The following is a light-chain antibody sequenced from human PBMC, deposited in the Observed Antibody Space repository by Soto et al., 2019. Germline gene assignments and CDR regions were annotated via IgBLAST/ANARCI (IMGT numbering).Light chain of an antibody. J-gene: IGLJ3*02. CDR3: ATWADSMISPV. CDR2: MND. CDR1: SSNIGINF. Sequence: QSVLTQPPSASGAPGQRVTISCSGSSSNIGINFVYWYQQFPGTAPKLLMSMNDQRPSGVPDRFSGSKSGTSASLAISGLRSEDEADYICATWADSMISPVSGGGTKLTVL. V-gene: IGLV1-47*01.